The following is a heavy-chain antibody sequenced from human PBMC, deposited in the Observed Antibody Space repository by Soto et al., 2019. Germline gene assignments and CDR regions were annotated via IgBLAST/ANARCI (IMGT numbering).Heavy chain of an antibody. CDR3: ARFNIFGAAHSPPYYYGLDV. J-gene: IGHJ6*02. V-gene: IGHV1-18*01. Sequence: QVQLVQSGAEVKNPGASVKVSCEASGYRFTTYGISWLRQAPGQGLEWMGWISGYNGDTDYAQKFQGRVTVTTDRSTGTAYMEVKSLRSDDTAVYYCARFNIFGAAHSPPYYYGLDVWGQGTTVTVSS. CDR2: ISGYNGDT. D-gene: IGHD3-3*02. CDR1: GYRFTTYG.